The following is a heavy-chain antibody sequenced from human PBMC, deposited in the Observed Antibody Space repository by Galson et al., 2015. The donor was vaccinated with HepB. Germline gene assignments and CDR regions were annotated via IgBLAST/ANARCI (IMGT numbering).Heavy chain of an antibody. Sequence: LRLSCAASGFTFGDYAMSWFRQAPGKGLEWVGFIRSKAYGGTTEYAASVKGRFTISRDDSKSIAYLQMNSLKTEDTAVYYCTSGSHVPALYGDSDLDAFDIWGQGTMVTVSS. CDR2: IRSKAYGGTT. CDR3: TSGSHVPALYGDSDLDAFDI. D-gene: IGHD4-17*01. J-gene: IGHJ3*02. CDR1: GFTFGDYA. V-gene: IGHV3-49*03.